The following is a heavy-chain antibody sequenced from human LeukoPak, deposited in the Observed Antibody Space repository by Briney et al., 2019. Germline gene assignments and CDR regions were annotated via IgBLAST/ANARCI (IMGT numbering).Heavy chain of an antibody. CDR2: ISNSGRST. D-gene: IGHD3-3*01. CDR3: AKDRLESWSGFYFGLFDY. V-gene: IGHV3-23*01. Sequence: GGSLRLSCATSGFTFSRYAMSWVRQAPGNGLEWVSGISNSGRSTYYADPVKGRFTISRDNSKSTLYLQMNSLRAEDTAVYYCAKDRLESWSGFYFGLFDYWGQGALVTVAS. CDR1: GFTFSRYA. J-gene: IGHJ4*02.